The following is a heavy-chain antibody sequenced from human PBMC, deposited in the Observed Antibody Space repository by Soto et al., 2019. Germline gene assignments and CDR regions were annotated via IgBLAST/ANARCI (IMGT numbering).Heavy chain of an antibody. Sequence: LVPMRLRCTVADGKIIGFCWSRIRQPPGKGLEWIGYIYYSGSTNYNPSLKSRVTISVDTSKNQFSLKLSSVTAADTAVYYCARRYGGNFDYWGQGTLVTVS. CDR2: IYYSGST. J-gene: IGHJ4*02. D-gene: IGHD2-15*01. V-gene: IGHV4-59*01. CDR3: ARRYGGNFDY. CDR1: DGKIIGFC.